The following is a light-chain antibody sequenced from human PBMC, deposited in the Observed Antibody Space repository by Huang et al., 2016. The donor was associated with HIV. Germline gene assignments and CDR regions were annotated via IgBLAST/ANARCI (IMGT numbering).Light chain of an antibody. Sequence: DIVLTQSPGTLSLSPGERATLACRASQSLKNNNYFAWYKHQPGQAPRLLIYHASKRPTGIPDRFSGSGSGTDFTLTISGLEPGDFALYYCQQYGASPLTFGGGTMVEIK. V-gene: IGKV3-20*01. J-gene: IGKJ4*01. CDR3: QQYGASPLT. CDR1: QSLKNNNY. CDR2: HAS.